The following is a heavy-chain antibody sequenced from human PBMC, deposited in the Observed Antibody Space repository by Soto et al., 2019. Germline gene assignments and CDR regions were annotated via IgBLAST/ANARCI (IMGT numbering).Heavy chain of an antibody. CDR1: GFTFSSYS. V-gene: IGHV3-21*01. CDR3: ARDGVKAIVVVTAGDYYYGMYV. J-gene: IGHJ6*02. CDR2: ISSSSSYI. Sequence: PGGSLRLSCAASGFTFSSYSMNWVRQAPGKGLEWVSSISSSSSYIYYADSVKGRFTISRDNAKNSLYLQMNSLRAEDTAVYYCARDGVKAIVVVTAGDYYYGMYVRGQGTTVTVSS. D-gene: IGHD2-21*02.